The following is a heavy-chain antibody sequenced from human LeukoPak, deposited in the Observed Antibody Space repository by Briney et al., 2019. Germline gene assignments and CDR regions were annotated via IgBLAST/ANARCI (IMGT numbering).Heavy chain of an antibody. V-gene: IGHV4-39*01. Sequence: SETLSLTCTVSGGSISSYYWGWIRQPPGKGLEWIGSIFYSGTTNYNPSLKSRVTISIDTSKNQFSLKLSSVTAADTAVYYCARAFNVRFLEWLPYFDNWGQGTLVTVSS. CDR1: GGSISSYY. CDR2: IFYSGTT. D-gene: IGHD3-3*01. CDR3: ARAFNVRFLEWLPYFDN. J-gene: IGHJ4*02.